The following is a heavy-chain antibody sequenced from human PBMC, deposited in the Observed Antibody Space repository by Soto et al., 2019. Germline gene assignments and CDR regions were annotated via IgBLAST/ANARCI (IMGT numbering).Heavy chain of an antibody. V-gene: IGHV4-4*02. J-gene: IGHJ4*02. CDR3: AIDAAMPGETYRFDY. Sequence: QVQLQESGPGLVKPSGTLSLTCTVSGGAISTNDWWSWVRQPPGKGLEWIGEIYHSGITNYNTSLKSLVNMSVDKSKNQFSLMLTSVTAAATALSYCAIDAAMPGETYRFDYWGQGTLGTVSA. CDR2: IYHSGIT. CDR1: GGAISTNDW. D-gene: IGHD2-2*01.